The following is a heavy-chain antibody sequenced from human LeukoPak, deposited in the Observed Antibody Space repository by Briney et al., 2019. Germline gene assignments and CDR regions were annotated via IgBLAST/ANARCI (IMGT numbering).Heavy chain of an antibody. V-gene: IGHV3-23*01. Sequence: SCGSTYYADSVKGRFTISRDNSKSSLYLQMNSLRAEDTAVYYCAKDAKLGMATTYSFDTWGQGTMVTVSS. CDR3: AKDAKLGMATTYSFDT. CDR2: SCGST. J-gene: IGHJ3*02. D-gene: IGHD5-24*01.